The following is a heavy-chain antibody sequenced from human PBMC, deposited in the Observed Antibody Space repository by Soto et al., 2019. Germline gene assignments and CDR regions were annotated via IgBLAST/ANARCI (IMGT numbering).Heavy chain of an antibody. Sequence: SETLSLTCTVSGGSISSSSYYWGWIRQPPGKGLEWIGSIYYSGSTYYNPSLKSRVTISVDTSKNQFSLKLSSVTAADTAVYYCARTGTTGTTFYYWGQGTLVTVSS. D-gene: IGHD1-1*01. CDR3: ARTGTTGTTFYY. CDR2: IYYSGST. CDR1: GGSISSSSYY. J-gene: IGHJ4*02. V-gene: IGHV4-39*01.